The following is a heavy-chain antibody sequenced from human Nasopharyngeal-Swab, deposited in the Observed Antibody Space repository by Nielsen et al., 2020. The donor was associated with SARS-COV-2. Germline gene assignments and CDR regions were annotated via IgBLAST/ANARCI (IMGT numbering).Heavy chain of an antibody. V-gene: IGHV1-8*01. Sequence: VRQAPGQGLEWMGWMNPNSGNTGYAQKFQGRVTMTRNTSISTAYIELSSLRSEDTAVYYCATLGYCSSTSCYTDYYYMDVWGKGTTVTVSS. CDR2: MNPNSGNT. J-gene: IGHJ6*03. CDR3: ATLGYCSSTSCYTDYYYMDV. D-gene: IGHD2-2*02.